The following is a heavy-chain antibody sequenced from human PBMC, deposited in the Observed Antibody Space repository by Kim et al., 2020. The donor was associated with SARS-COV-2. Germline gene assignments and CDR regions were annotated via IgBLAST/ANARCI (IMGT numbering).Heavy chain of an antibody. Sequence: GGSLRLSCVASGFTFSRYSMNWVRQTPGRGLEWVSHITSSSSTISYADSVKGRLTISRDNARNSLYLQMNSRRDEDTAVYYCAKGSGYRNFDYWGQGTLVTVSS. CDR3: AKGSGYRNFDY. V-gene: IGHV3-48*02. J-gene: IGHJ4*02. CDR1: GFTFSRYS. D-gene: IGHD3-22*01. CDR2: ITSSSSTI.